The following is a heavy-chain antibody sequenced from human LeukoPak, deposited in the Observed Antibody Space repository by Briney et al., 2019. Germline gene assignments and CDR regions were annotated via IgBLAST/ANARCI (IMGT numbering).Heavy chain of an antibody. J-gene: IGHJ4*02. CDR1: NGSITSTSYY. D-gene: IGHD4-17*01. CDR3: ARQGGGDFVDS. CDR2: TSSGGSA. V-gene: IGHV4-39*01. Sequence: PSETLSLTCFVSNGSITSTSYYWAWTRQSPGKGLEWIGTTSSGGSAYYKTSLKSRVTISVDTSKTQLSLRLTSVTAADTAVYYCARQGGGDFVDSWGQGTLVSVS.